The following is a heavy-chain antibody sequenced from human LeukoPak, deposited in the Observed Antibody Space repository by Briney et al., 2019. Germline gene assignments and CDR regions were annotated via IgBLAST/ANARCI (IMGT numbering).Heavy chain of an antibody. J-gene: IGHJ4*02. CDR2: ISGSGGST. CDR1: GFTFSSYA. Sequence: GGSLRLSCAASGFTFSSYAMSWVRQAPGKGLEWVSAISGSGGSTYYADSVKGRFTISRDNSKNTLYLQMNSLRAEDTAVYYCARESEIAAAGISSGVFFDYWGQGTLVTVSS. CDR3: ARESEIAAAGISSGVFFDY. V-gene: IGHV3-23*01. D-gene: IGHD6-13*01.